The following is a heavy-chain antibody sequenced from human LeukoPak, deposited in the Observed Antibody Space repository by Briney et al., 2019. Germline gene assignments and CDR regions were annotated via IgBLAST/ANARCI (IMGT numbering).Heavy chain of an antibody. CDR1: GFTFSSYG. J-gene: IGHJ6*02. V-gene: IGHV3-33*01. CDR2: IWYDGSNK. D-gene: IGHD1-26*01. CDR3: ARVLVGATGGMDV. Sequence: GGSLRLSCAASGFTFSSYGMHWVRQGPGKGLGWVAVIWYDGSNKYYADSVKGRFTISRDNSKNTLYLQMNSLRAEDTAVYYCARVLVGATGGMDVWGQGTTVTVS.